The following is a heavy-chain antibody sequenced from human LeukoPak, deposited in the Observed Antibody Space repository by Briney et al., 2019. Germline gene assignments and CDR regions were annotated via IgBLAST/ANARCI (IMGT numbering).Heavy chain of an antibody. CDR2: ISAYNGNT. D-gene: IGHD2-2*01. V-gene: IGHV1-18*01. J-gene: IGHJ5*02. Sequence: ASVKVSCKASGYTFSGYGISWVRQAPGQGLEWMGWISAYNGNTNYAQKFQGRVTITADKSTSTAYMELSSLRSEDTAMYYCARVYCSRTSCYNWFDPWGQGTLVTVSS. CDR3: ARVYCSRTSCYNWFDP. CDR1: GYTFSGYG.